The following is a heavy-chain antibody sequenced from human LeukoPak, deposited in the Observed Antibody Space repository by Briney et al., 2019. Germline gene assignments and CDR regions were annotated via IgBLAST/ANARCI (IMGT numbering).Heavy chain of an antibody. J-gene: IGHJ4*02. Sequence: GGSLRLSRAASGFTFSSYAMSWVRQAPGKGLEWVSAVSGSGGSTYYADSVKGRFTISRDNSKNTLYLQMNSLRDEDTAIYYCAKDSPGYDKPFAYWGPGTLVTVSS. D-gene: IGHD5-12*01. V-gene: IGHV3-23*01. CDR2: VSGSGGST. CDR3: AKDSPGYDKPFAY. CDR1: GFTFSSYA.